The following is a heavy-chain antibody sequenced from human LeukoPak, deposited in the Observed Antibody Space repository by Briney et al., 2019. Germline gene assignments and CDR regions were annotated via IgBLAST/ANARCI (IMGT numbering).Heavy chain of an antibody. CDR2: IKQDGSEK. CDR3: ARIYGDYGASG. V-gene: IGHV3-7*01. J-gene: IGHJ4*02. CDR1: GFTVSSNY. Sequence: GGSLRLSCAASGFTVSSNYMSWVRQAPGKGLEWVANIKQDGSEKYYVDSVKGRFTISRDNAKNSLYLQMNSLRAEDTAVYYCARIYGDYGASGWGQGTLVTVSS. D-gene: IGHD4-17*01.